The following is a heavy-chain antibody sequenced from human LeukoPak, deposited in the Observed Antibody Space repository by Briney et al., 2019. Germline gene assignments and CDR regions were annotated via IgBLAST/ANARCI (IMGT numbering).Heavy chain of an antibody. CDR3: ARARGFDY. Sequence: ELVALTSSDGNNKYYADSVKGRFTISTDNSKNTLYLQMNSLRPEDTAVYYCARARGFDYWGQGTLVTVSS. CDR2: TSSDGNNK. J-gene: IGHJ4*02. V-gene: IGHV3-30-3*01.